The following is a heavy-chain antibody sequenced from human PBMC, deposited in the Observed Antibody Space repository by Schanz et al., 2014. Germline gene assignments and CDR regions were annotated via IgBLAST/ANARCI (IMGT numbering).Heavy chain of an antibody. Sequence: QVQLLESGGGLFKPGGSLRLSCAGSGFTFADYYMTWIRQAPGKGLEWISYVSSYDTTVSYADSVKGRFTISRDNSKKTLYLQMNSLRAEDSAVYYCAKVGPYSGSLGAFDIWGQGTMVTVSS. CDR1: GFTFADYY. D-gene: IGHD1-26*01. CDR2: VSSYDTTV. J-gene: IGHJ3*02. V-gene: IGHV3-11*01. CDR3: AKVGPYSGSLGAFDI.